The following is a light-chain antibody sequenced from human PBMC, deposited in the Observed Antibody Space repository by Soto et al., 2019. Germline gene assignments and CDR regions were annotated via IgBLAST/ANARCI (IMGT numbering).Light chain of an antibody. CDR2: GAS. Sequence: EIVMTQSPATLSVSPGERATLSCRASQSVSSYLAWYQQKPGQAPRRLIFGASIRATGIPDRFSGSGSGTDFTLTISRLEPEDFAVYYCQQYGTSPSTFGQGTKVDI. CDR3: QQYGTSPST. J-gene: IGKJ1*01. CDR1: QSVSSY. V-gene: IGKV3-20*01.